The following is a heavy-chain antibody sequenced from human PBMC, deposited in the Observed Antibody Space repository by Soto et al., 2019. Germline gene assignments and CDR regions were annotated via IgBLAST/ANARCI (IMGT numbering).Heavy chain of an antibody. Sequence: PSETLSFTCTVSGGSISSGGYYWSWIRQHPGKGLEWIGYIYYSGSTYYNPSLKSRVTISVDTSKNQFSLKLSSVTAADTAVYYCALTPYYYDSSGYYLFDYWGQGTLVTVSS. J-gene: IGHJ4*02. CDR1: GGSISSGGYY. CDR2: IYYSGST. V-gene: IGHV4-31*03. CDR3: ALTPYYYDSSGYYLFDY. D-gene: IGHD3-22*01.